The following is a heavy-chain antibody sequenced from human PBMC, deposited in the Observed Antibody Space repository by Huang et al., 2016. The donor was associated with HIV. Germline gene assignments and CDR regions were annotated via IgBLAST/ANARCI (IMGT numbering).Heavy chain of an antibody. CDR3: GGSSGYWSFDY. V-gene: IGHV1-18*04. J-gene: IGHJ4*02. CDR2: ISTNNGDT. Sequence: QVQLVQSGGEVKKPGASVKVSCKASDYTFTSYGISWVRQAPGQGLEWMGWISTNNGDTNKAQKFQGRVTMTTDTSTSTAYMELRSLGSDDTAVYYCGGSSGYWSFDYWGQGTLVTVSS. CDR1: DYTFTSYG. D-gene: IGHD3-22*01.